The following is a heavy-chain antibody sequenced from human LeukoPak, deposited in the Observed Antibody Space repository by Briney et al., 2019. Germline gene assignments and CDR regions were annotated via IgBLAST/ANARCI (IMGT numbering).Heavy chain of an antibody. CDR1: GGSFSGYY. Sequence: SETLSLTCAVYGGSFSGYYWSWIRQPPGKGLEWIGEINHSGSTNYNPSLKSRVTISLNTSKSQFFLKLSSVTAADTAVYYCAREAGSSWDNFDYWGQGTLVTVSS. J-gene: IGHJ4*02. D-gene: IGHD6-13*01. V-gene: IGHV4-34*01. CDR2: INHSGST. CDR3: AREAGSSWDNFDY.